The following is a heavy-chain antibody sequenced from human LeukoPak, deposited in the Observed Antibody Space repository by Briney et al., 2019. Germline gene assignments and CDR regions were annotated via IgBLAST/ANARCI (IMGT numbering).Heavy chain of an antibody. CDR3: ASLSRATRGFDP. Sequence: SETLSLTCTVSGGSISSYYWSWIRQPAGKGLEWIGRIYISGSTNYNPSLKSRVTMSVDTSKNQFSLKLSSVTAADTAVYYCASLSRATRGFDPWGQGTLVTVSS. V-gene: IGHV4-4*07. D-gene: IGHD3-10*01. CDR2: IYISGST. CDR1: GGSISSYY. J-gene: IGHJ5*02.